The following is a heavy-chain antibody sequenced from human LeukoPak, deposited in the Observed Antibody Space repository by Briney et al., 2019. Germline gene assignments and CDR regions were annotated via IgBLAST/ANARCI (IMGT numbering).Heavy chain of an antibody. CDR2: IYYSGST. V-gene: IGHV4-59*01. CDR1: GGSISSYY. D-gene: IGHD6-19*01. Sequence: SETLSLTCTVSGGSISSYYWSWIRQPPGKGLEWIGYIYYSGSTNYNPSLKSRVTISVDTSKNQFSLKLSSVTAADTAVYYCARAPYSSGWYVDAFDIWGQGTMVTVSS. J-gene: IGHJ3*02. CDR3: ARAPYSSGWYVDAFDI.